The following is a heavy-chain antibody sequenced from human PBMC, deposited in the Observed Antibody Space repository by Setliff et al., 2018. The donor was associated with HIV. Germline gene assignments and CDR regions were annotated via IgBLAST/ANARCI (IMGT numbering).Heavy chain of an antibody. CDR1: GGSLTSSTYY. CDR3: ARDHKYYYDSSGLDY. D-gene: IGHD3-22*01. V-gene: IGHV4-39*07. CDR2: IFYSGST. Sequence: LSLTCTVSGGSLTSSTYYWDWIRQPPGKGLEWIGSIFYSGSTYYNPSVKSRVTISIDTSKNQFSLRLSSVTAADTAVYYCARDHKYYYDSSGLDYWGQGTLVTVSS. J-gene: IGHJ4*02.